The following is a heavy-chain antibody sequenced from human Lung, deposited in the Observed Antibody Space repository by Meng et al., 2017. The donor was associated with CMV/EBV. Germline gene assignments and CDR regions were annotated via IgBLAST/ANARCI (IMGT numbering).Heavy chain of an antibody. Sequence: SCAASGFTFSSYRINWFRQAPGKGLEWIASISSSSAYIYYAESVEGRFIISRDNAKSSLYLTMDNLAVEDTAVYYCATGATLDYWGQGTLVTVSS. J-gene: IGHJ4*02. CDR3: ATGATLDY. CDR1: GFTFSSYR. D-gene: IGHD3-10*01. V-gene: IGHV3-21*01. CDR2: ISSSSAYI.